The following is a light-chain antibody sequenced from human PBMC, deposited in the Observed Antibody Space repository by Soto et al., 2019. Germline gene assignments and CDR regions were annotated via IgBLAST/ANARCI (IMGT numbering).Light chain of an antibody. J-gene: IGKJ1*01. CDR3: QQAYSAPWT. V-gene: IGKV1-39*01. CDR1: QSISNY. CDR2: AAS. Sequence: DIQVTQSPSSLSASVGARVTITCRASQSISNYLNWFQQKPMKAPKLLIYAASSLQGGVSSRFSGSGFGTDFTLTITTLQPEDVATYYCQQAYSAPWTFGQGTRVEIK.